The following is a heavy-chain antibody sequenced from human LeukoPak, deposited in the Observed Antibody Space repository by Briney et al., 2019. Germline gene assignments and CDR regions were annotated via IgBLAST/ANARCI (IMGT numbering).Heavy chain of an antibody. Sequence: GASVKVSCKASGYTFISYGISWVRQAPGQRLEWMGWISAYNGNTKYTQKLQGRVTVTTDTSTSTAYMELRSLRSDDTAVYYCARDVSSGSWWEGETFDYWGQGTLVIVPS. CDR3: ARDVSSGSWWEGETFDY. V-gene: IGHV1-18*01. CDR2: ISAYNGNT. D-gene: IGHD1-26*01. J-gene: IGHJ4*02. CDR1: GYTFISYG.